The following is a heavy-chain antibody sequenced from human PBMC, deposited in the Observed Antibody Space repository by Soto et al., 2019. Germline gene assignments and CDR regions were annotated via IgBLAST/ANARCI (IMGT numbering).Heavy chain of an antibody. D-gene: IGHD3-3*01. Sequence: QVQLQESGPGLVKPSQTLSLTCTVSGGSISSGDYYWSWIRQPPGKGLEWIGYIYYSGSTYYNPSLKSRVTISVDTAKNQFSLKLSSETAADTAVYYCASNPVRFLEWLLFDYWGQGTLVTVSS. CDR1: GGSISSGDYY. CDR2: IYYSGST. V-gene: IGHV4-30-4*01. CDR3: ASNPVRFLEWLLFDY. J-gene: IGHJ4*02.